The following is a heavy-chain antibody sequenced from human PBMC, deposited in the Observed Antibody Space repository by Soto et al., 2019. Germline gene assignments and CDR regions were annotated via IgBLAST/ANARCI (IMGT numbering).Heavy chain of an antibody. D-gene: IGHD6-6*01. CDR2: IYSGGST. J-gene: IGHJ4*02. CDR1: GFTVSSNY. Sequence: PGGSLRLSCAASGFTVSSNYMSCVRQAPGKGLEWVSVIYSGGSTYYAGSVKGRFTISRDNSKNTLYLQMNSLRVEDTAVYYCARDSGSSSSPLDYWGQGTLVTVSS. V-gene: IGHV3-53*01. CDR3: ARDSGSSSSPLDY.